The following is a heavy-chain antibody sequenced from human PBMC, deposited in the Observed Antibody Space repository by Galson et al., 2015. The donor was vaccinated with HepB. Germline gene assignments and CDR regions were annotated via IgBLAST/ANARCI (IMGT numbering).Heavy chain of an antibody. V-gene: IGHV5-10-1*01. Sequence: QSGAEVKKPGESLKISCKGSGYSFTTYWINWVRQMPGKGLEWMGKIDPTDSYTNYSPSFQGHVTISADKSISTAYLQWSSLKASDTAMFYCARSFGSGSHDAFDIWGQGTMVTVSS. CDR3: ARSFGSGSHDAFDI. D-gene: IGHD3-10*01. CDR1: GYSFTTYW. J-gene: IGHJ3*02. CDR2: IDPTDSYT.